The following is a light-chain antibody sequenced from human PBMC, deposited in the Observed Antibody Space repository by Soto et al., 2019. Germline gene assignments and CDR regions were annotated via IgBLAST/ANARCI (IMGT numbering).Light chain of an antibody. V-gene: IGKV3-15*01. J-gene: IGKJ1*01. CDR1: QRVSSK. Sequence: EIVMTQSPATLSVSPGERATLSCRASQRVSSKVAWYQQKPGQAPRLLIYDASTRATGIPARFSGRGSGTEFTLTISSLQSEDFAVYSCHQYHNWTFGQGTKV. CDR2: DAS. CDR3: HQYHNWT.